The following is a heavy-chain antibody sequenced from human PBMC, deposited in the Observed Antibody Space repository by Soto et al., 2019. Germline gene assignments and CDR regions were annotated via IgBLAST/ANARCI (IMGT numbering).Heavy chain of an antibody. CDR1: GFTFSSYG. CDR3: GTPPYGPGSYYGMDV. CDR2: ISGSGGST. D-gene: IGHD3-10*01. Sequence: GGSLRLSCAASGFTFSSYGMSWVRQAPGKGLEWVSAISGSGGSTSYADSVKGRFTISRDNSKNTLYLQMNSLRAEDTAVYYCGTPPYGPGSYYGMDVWGQGPTVTVSS. J-gene: IGHJ6*02. V-gene: IGHV3-23*01.